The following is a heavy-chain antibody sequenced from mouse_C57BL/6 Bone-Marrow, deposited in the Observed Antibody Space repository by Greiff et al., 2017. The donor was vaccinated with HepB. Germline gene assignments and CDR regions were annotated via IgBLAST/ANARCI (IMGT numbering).Heavy chain of an antibody. D-gene: IGHD1-1*01. CDR2: IWSGGST. V-gene: IGHV2-2*01. CDR1: GFSLTSYG. J-gene: IGHJ3*01. Sequence: VQLQQSGPGLVQPSQSLSITCTVSGFSLTSYGVHWVRQSPGKGLEWLGVIWSGGSTDYNAAFISRLSISKDNSKSQVFFKMNSLQADDTAIYYCARTPDYGSSYDWFAYWGQGTLVTVSA. CDR3: ARTPDYGSSYDWFAY.